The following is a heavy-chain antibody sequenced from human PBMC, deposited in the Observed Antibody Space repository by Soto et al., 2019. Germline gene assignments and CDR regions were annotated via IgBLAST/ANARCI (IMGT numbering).Heavy chain of an antibody. CDR1: GYTFTGYY. Sequence: ASVKVSCKASGYTFTGYYMHWVRQAPGQGLEWMGWINPNSGGTNYAQKFQGWVTMTRDTSISTAYMELSRLRSDDTAVYYCARGNKDVVVPAALDPWGQGTLVTVSS. J-gene: IGHJ5*02. CDR2: INPNSGGT. V-gene: IGHV1-2*04. CDR3: ARGNKDVVVPAALDP. D-gene: IGHD2-2*01.